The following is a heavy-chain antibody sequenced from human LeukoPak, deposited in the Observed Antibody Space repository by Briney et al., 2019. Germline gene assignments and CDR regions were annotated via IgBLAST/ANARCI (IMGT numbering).Heavy chain of an antibody. V-gene: IGHV3-15*01. CDR3: TTDPYGADVVDY. CDR1: GFTFSNAW. D-gene: IGHD4-17*01. J-gene: IGHJ4*02. Sequence: GGSLRLSCAASGFTFSNAWMSWVRQAPGKGLEWVGRIKSKTDGGTTDYAAPVKGRFTISRDDSKNTLYLQMNSLKTEDTAVYYCTTDPYGADVVDYWGQGTLVTVSS. CDR2: IKSKTDGGTT.